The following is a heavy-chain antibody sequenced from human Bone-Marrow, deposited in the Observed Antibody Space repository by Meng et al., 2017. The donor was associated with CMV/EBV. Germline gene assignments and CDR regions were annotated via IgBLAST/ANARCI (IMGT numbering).Heavy chain of an antibody. CDR1: GYTFTGYY. CDR3: ARDTFDDVVVPAAIARIYYYYGMDV. V-gene: IGHV1-2*02. J-gene: IGHJ6*02. Sequence: ASVKVSCKASGYTFTGYYMNWVRQDPGQGLEWMGWINPNSGGTNYAQKFQGRVTMTRDTSISTAYMELSSLRAEDTAVYYCARDTFDDVVVPAAIARIYYYYGMDVWGQGTTVTVSS. D-gene: IGHD2-2*01. CDR2: INPNSGGT.